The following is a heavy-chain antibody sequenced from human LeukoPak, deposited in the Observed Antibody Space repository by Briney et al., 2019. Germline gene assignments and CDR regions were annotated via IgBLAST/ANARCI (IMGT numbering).Heavy chain of an antibody. CDR1: GGSISSSSDY. Sequence: SETLSLTCTVSGGSISSSSDYWDWIRQLPGKGLEWIGSIHYGGSTYYNPSLKSRVTISVDTSKNQFSLKLSSVTAADTAVYYCARQHYGDYDAFDIWGQGTMVTVSS. CDR3: ARQHYGDYDAFDI. J-gene: IGHJ3*02. D-gene: IGHD4-17*01. CDR2: IHYGGST. V-gene: IGHV4-39*07.